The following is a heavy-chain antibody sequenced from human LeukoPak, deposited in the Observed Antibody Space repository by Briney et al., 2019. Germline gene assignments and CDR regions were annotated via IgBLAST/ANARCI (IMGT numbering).Heavy chain of an antibody. CDR3: AKDRAVATIAYYFDY. V-gene: IGHV3-30*02. Sequence: GGSLRLSCAASGFTVSSNYMSWVRQAPGKGLEWVAFIRYDGSNKYYADSVKGRFTISRDNPKNTLYLQMNSLRAEDTAVYYCAKDRAVATIAYYFDYWGQGTLVTVSS. J-gene: IGHJ4*02. CDR2: IRYDGSNK. D-gene: IGHD5-12*01. CDR1: GFTVSSNY.